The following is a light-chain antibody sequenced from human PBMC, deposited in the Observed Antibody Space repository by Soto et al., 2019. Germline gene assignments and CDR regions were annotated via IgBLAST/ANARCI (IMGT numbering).Light chain of an antibody. CDR1: QGIRDF. V-gene: IGKV1-9*01. J-gene: IGKJ4*01. Sequence: DIQLTQSPSFLSASVGDRVTITCRASQGIRDFLAWYQQKPGKAPKLLIYAASTLQAGVPTRFSGVAAGTEFTLTISNLQPADSATYYCQQFNVYPLTFGGGTKVEIK. CDR2: AAS. CDR3: QQFNVYPLT.